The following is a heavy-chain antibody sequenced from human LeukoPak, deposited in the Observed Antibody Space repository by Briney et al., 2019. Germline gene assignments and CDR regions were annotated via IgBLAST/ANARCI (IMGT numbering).Heavy chain of an antibody. CDR3: AKSLRYFDWLFDY. V-gene: IGHV3-30*02. CDR1: GFTFHSYG. J-gene: IGHJ4*02. D-gene: IGHD3-9*01. Sequence: PGGSLRLFCAASGFTFHSYGMHWVSQTSGKGPQWVAFIPDDGTTQFYADSVKGRFSISRDNSKNTLYLQMNSLRAEDTAVYYCAKSLRYFDWLFDYWGQGTLVTVSS. CDR2: IPDDGTTQ.